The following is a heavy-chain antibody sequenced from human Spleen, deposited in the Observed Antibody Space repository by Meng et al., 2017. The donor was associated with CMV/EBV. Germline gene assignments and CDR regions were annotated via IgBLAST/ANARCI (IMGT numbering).Heavy chain of an antibody. D-gene: IGHD2-15*01. CDR3: ARDALSVVDPDHYFDY. Sequence: SETLSLTCTVSGGSISNYYWSWIRQPPGKGLEWIGYISYIGSTKYNPSLKSRVTLSVDRSKNQFSLKLGSVTAADTAVYYCARDALSVVDPDHYFDYWGQGTLVTVSS. J-gene: IGHJ4*02. V-gene: IGHV4-59*01. CDR1: GGSISNYY. CDR2: ISYIGST.